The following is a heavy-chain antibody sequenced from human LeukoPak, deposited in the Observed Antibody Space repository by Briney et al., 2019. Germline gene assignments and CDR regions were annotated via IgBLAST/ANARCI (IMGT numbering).Heavy chain of an antibody. CDR3: ARHYCGGDCYSRWYFDL. CDR2: INHSGST. J-gene: IGHJ2*01. V-gene: IGHV4-34*01. Sequence: PSETLSLTCAVYGGSFSGYYWSWIRQPPGKGLEWIGEINHSGSTNYNPSLKGRVTMSVDTSKNQFSLKLSSVTAADTAVYYCARHYCGGDCYSRWYFDLWGRGTLVTVSS. CDR1: GGSFSGYY. D-gene: IGHD2-21*02.